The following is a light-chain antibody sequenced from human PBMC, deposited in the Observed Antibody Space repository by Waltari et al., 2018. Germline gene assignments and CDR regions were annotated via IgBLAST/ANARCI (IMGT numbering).Light chain of an antibody. CDR1: SIDVGGYNY. Sequence: QSALTQPRSVSGSPGQSVTISCSGTSIDVGGYNYVSLYQQHPGKAPKLIIYGVCKPPSGVPARLYGSTSGNTASLTISGLQAEDEADYYCCSYAVSNTWVFGGGTKLTVL. V-gene: IGLV2-11*01. CDR2: GVC. J-gene: IGLJ3*02. CDR3: CSYAVSNTWV.